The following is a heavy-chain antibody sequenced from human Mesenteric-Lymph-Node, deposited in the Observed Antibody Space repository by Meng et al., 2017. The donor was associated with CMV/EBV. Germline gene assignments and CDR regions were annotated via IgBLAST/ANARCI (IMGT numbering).Heavy chain of an antibody. D-gene: IGHD6-19*01. CDR1: GLTFSGSA. V-gene: IGHV3-73*01. Sequence: LSCAASGLTFSGSAMHWVRQASGKGLEWVGRIRSKANSYATAYAASVKGRFTISRDDSKNTAYLQMNSLKTEDTAVYYCTRPHSSGWYWGQGTLVTVSS. CDR3: TRPHSSGWY. CDR2: IRSKANSYAT. J-gene: IGHJ4*02.